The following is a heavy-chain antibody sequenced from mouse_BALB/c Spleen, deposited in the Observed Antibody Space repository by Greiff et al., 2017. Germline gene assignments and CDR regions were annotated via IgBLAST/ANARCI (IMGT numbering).Heavy chain of an antibody. CDR2: ISSGGSYT. V-gene: IGHV5-6-4*01. D-gene: IGHD1-2*01. Sequence: EVKVEESGGGLVKPGGSLKLSCAGSGFTFSSYTMSWVRQTPEKRLEWVATISSGGSYTYYPDSVKGRFTISRDNAKNTLYLQMSSLKSEDTAMYYCTRDHYYGYDWFAYWGQGTLVTVSA. J-gene: IGHJ3*01. CDR1: GFTFSSYT. CDR3: TRDHYYGYDWFAY.